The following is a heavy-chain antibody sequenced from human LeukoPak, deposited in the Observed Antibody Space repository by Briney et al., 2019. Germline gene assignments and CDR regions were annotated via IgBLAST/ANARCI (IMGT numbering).Heavy chain of an antibody. CDR3: ARTSMTTVTTFDY. J-gene: IGHJ4*02. Sequence: GASVKVSCKASGYTFTSYGISWVRQAPGQGLEWMGWINPNSGGTNYAQKFQGRVTMTRDTSISTAYMELSRLRSDDTAVYYCARTSMTTVTTFDYWGQGTLVTVSS. CDR1: GYTFTSYG. CDR2: INPNSGGT. D-gene: IGHD4-17*01. V-gene: IGHV1-2*02.